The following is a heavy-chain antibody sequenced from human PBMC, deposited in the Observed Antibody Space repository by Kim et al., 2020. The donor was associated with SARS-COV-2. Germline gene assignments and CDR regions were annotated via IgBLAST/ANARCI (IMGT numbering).Heavy chain of an antibody. CDR3: ARRAPSPDYTYFAMDV. Sequence: ASVKVSCKASGYSFTGYDINWVRQATGQGLEWMGWMNSNLGNTGYAQKFQGRLTLTWDTSIRTAYMELSSLKSEDTAVYYCARRAPSPDYTYFAMDVWGQ. V-gene: IGHV1-8*01. D-gene: IGHD3-16*01. CDR1: GYSFTGYD. J-gene: IGHJ6*02. CDR2: MNSNLGNT.